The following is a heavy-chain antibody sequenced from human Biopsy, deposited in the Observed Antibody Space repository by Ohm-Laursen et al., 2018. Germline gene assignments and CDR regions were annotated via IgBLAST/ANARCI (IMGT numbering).Heavy chain of an antibody. Sequence: SVKVSCKASGFSFTGYYIRWVRQAPGQGLEWMGWISPKSGDTNYAHKFQGNITMTRDTSMSTAYMEMSRLRCDDTAVYYCALQSVAQMKNFDYWGQGTLVTVSS. D-gene: IGHD6-19*01. V-gene: IGHV1-2*02. J-gene: IGHJ4*02. CDR2: ISPKSGDT. CDR1: GFSFTGYY. CDR3: ALQSVAQMKNFDY.